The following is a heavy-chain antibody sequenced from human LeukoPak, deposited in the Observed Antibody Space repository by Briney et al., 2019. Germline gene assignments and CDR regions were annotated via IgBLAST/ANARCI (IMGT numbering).Heavy chain of an antibody. V-gene: IGHV4-30-2*01. CDR2: IYHSGST. Sequence: PSETLSLTCAVSGGSISSGGYSWSWIRQPPGKGLEWIGYIYHSGSTYYNPSLKSRVTISVDRSKNQFSLKLSSVTAADTAVYYCARGAPPNRYYYYYGMDVWGQGTTVTVSS. CDR3: ARGAPPNRYYYYYGMDV. D-gene: IGHD1-14*01. CDR1: GGSISSGGYS. J-gene: IGHJ6*02.